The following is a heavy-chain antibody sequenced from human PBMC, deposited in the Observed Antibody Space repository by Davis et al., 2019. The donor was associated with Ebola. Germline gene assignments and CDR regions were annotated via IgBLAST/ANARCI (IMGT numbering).Heavy chain of an antibody. V-gene: IGHV4-59*08. D-gene: IGHD3-10*01. CDR3: ASPPRGP. CDR2: IYYSGST. CDR1: AGSTSSYY. Sequence: SETLSLTCTLSAGSTSSYYWSWIRQLPGKGLEWIGYIYYSGSTNYNPSLKSRVTISVDTSKNQFSLKLSSVTAADTAVYYCASPPRGPWGQGALVTVSS. J-gene: IGHJ4*02.